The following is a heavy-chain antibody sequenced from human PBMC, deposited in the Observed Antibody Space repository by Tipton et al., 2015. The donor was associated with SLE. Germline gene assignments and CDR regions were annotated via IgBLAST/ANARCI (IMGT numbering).Heavy chain of an antibody. D-gene: IGHD6-19*01. CDR1: GGSINSYY. V-gene: IGHV4-59*01. Sequence: GLVKPSETLSLTCSVSGGSINSYYCSWIRQPPGKGLEWIGYIYSSGITNYNPSLKSRVTMSVDRSKNQFSLKLNSVTAADTAVYYCARALTTVISGSYYYYMDVWGKGTTVTVSS. J-gene: IGHJ6*03. CDR3: ARALTTVISGSYYYYMDV. CDR2: IYSSGIT.